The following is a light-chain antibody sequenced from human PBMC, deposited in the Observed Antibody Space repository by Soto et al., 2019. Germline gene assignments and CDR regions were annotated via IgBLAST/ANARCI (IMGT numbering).Light chain of an antibody. J-gene: IGKJ4*01. CDR2: AAS. CDR3: QQSYATVRT. Sequence: DIQMTQAPSSLSTSVVDRVTITCRASQGISTFLNWYQQKPGKAPRLLIYAASRLQSGVPARFSGSGAETDFTLTITSLQPEDFGIYYCQQSYATVRTFGGGTKVDIK. CDR1: QGISTF. V-gene: IGKV1-39*01.